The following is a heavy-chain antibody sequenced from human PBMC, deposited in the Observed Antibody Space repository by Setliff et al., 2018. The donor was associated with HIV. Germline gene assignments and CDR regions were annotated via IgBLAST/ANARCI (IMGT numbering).Heavy chain of an antibody. V-gene: IGHV1-69-2*01. J-gene: IGHJ4*02. CDR3: ARASCSSTSCFGDY. CDR2: VDPEDGET. D-gene: IGHD2-2*01. Sequence: ASVKVSCKASGHTFTDYYMHWVQQAPGKGLEWMGRVDPEDGETIYAQKFQGRVTITADESTSTAYMELSSLRPEDTAVYYCARASCSSTSCFGDYWGQGTLVTVSS. CDR1: GHTFTDYY.